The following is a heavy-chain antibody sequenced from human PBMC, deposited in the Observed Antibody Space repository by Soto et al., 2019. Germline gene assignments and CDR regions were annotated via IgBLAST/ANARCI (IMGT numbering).Heavy chain of an antibody. CDR3: ARRYAPRYSSGNNHFDL. Sequence: QLQLQESGPGLVRPSETLSLTCTVSSVSIFSNSYYWGWIRQAPGKGLEGIATINHSGSTYHNPSLKIRVTISVDTSKNQFSLNLSSVTAADTAVYYCARRYAPRYSSGNNHFDLWGQGTLVTVSS. CDR1: SVSIFSNSYY. CDR2: INHSGST. V-gene: IGHV4-39*01. D-gene: IGHD2-15*01. J-gene: IGHJ4*02.